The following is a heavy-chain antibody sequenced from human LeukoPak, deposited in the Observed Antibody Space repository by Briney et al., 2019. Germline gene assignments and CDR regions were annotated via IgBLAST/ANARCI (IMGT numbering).Heavy chain of an antibody. Sequence: SETLSLTCTVSGDSISGYYWNWIRQPAGKGLEWIGRIFASGSTNYNPSLKSRLTMSVDTSKKQFSLKLSSVTAADTAVSYCARGGHYGMDVWGQGTTVTVSS. CDR3: ARGGHYGMDV. CDR1: GDSISGYY. V-gene: IGHV4-4*07. CDR2: IFASGST. J-gene: IGHJ6*02.